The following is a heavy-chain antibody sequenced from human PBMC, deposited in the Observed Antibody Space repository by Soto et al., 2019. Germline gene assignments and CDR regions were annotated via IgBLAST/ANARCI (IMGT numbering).Heavy chain of an antibody. J-gene: IGHJ4*02. Sequence: QMHLVESGGGLVKPGGSLRLSCEASGFTFSNHYMAWIRQAAGKGLEWVSYISTSGTSTFYAHSVKGRFTISRDNAKDSLFLQINSLRVDDTAVYFCARDGVLFRAGFDSWGQGTLVTVAS. CDR1: GFTFSNHY. D-gene: IGHD3-3*01. CDR3: ARDGVLFRAGFDS. V-gene: IGHV3-11*01. CDR2: ISTSGTST.